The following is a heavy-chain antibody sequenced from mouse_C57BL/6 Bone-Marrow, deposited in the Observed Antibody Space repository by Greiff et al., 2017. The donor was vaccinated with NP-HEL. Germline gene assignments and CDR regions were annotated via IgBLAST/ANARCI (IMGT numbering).Heavy chain of an antibody. Sequence: GGGLVQPKGSLKLSCAASGFSFNTYAMNWVRQAPGKGLEWVARIRSKSNNYATYYADSVKDRFTISRDDSESMLYLQMNNLKTEDTAMYYCVSSLFAYWGQGTLVTVSA. CDR2: IRSKSNNYAT. V-gene: IGHV10-1*01. J-gene: IGHJ3*01. CDR1: GFSFNTYA. CDR3: VSSLFAY.